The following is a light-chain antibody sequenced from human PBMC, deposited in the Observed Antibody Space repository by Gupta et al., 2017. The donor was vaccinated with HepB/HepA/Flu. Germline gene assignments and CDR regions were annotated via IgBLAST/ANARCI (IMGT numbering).Light chain of an antibody. CDR1: NIGSKS. Sequence: SYVLTQPPSVSVAPGKTTRITCGGNNIGSKSVHWYQQKPGQAPVLFIYYDNDRPSGIPERFSGSNSGNTATLTISRVEAGDEADYYCQVWDSSSDHVVFGGGTKLTVL. J-gene: IGLJ2*01. CDR3: QVWDSSSDHVV. V-gene: IGLV3-21*04. CDR2: YDN.